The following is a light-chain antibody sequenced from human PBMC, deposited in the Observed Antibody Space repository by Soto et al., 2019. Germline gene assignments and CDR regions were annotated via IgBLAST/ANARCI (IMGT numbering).Light chain of an antibody. CDR2: GAS. Sequence: EIVMTQSPATLSLSPGETATLSCRASQSVHSNLAWFQQHPGQAPRLLIYGASSRATGIPVRFSGSGSGTDFTLTISSLQAEDVAVYYCQQYYTSPPTFGQGTKLEIK. CDR3: QQYYTSPPT. CDR1: QSVHSN. J-gene: IGKJ2*01. V-gene: IGKV3-15*01.